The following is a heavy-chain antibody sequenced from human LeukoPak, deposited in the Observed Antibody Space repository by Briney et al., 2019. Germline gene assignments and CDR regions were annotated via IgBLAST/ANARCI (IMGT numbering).Heavy chain of an antibody. J-gene: IGHJ6*02. CDR2: IIPIFGTA. CDR3: ASSGVEDEWLRPYPRQYYYYGMDV. D-gene: IGHD5-12*01. Sequence: GASVKVSCKASGGTFSSYAISWVRQAPGQGLEWMGGIIPIFGTANYAQKFQGRVTITADESTSTAYMELSSLRSEDTAVYYCASSGVEDEWLRPYPRQYYYYGMDVWGQGTTVTVSS. CDR1: GGTFSSYA. V-gene: IGHV1-69*13.